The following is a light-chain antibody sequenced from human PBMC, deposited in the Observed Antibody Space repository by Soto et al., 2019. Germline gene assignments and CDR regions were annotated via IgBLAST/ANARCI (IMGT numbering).Light chain of an antibody. J-gene: IGLJ1*01. V-gene: IGLV2-11*01. CDR2: DVS. CDR3: CSYAGSYV. CDR1: SSDVGGYKY. Sequence: QSALTQPPSVSGSPGQSVTISCTGTSSDVGGYKYVSWYQQHPGKAPKLMTYDVSKRPSGVPDRFSGSKSGNTASLTISGLQAEDEVDYYCCSYAGSYVFGTGTKLTVL.